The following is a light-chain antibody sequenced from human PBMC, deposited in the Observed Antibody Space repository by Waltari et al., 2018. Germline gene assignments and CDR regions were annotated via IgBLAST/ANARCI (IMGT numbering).Light chain of an antibody. CDR3: QVWNSSSDHFVV. J-gene: IGLJ2*01. V-gene: IGLV3-21*04. CDR1: NIGGHS. Sequence: SYVVSQPPSVSLAPGKTARITCGGNNIGGHSVHWYQQKPGQAPVLGMFYDSDRPSGIPERVSGSNSGNTATLTISGVEDGDEADYYCQVWNSSSDHFVVFGGGTKLTVL. CDR2: YDS.